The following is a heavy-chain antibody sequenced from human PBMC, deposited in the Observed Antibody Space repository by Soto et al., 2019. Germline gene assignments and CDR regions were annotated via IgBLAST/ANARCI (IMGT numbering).Heavy chain of an antibody. J-gene: IGHJ6*02. D-gene: IGHD2-8*01. CDR1: GYTFTSYG. CDR3: ARNRILDSSYYSYYGMDV. CDR2: ISAYNGKT. V-gene: IGHV1-18*01. Sequence: QVQLVQSGAEVKKPGASVKVSCKASGYTFTSYGISWVRQAPGQGLEWMGWISAYNGKTNYAQKLQGRVTMTTDTSTSTAYMELRSLRSDDTAVYYCARNRILDSSYYSYYGMDVWGQGTTVTVSS.